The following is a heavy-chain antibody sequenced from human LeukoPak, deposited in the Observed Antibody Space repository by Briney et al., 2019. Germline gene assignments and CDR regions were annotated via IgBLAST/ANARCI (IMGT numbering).Heavy chain of an antibody. D-gene: IGHD1-26*01. Sequence: SVKVSCKASGGTFSSCAISWVRQAPGQGLEWMGGIIPIFGTANYAQKFQGRVTITTDESTSTAYMELSSLRSEDTAVYYCARARREGVGGYYYYYYMDVWGKGTTVTVSS. CDR2: IIPIFGTA. CDR3: ARARREGVGGYYYYYYMDV. CDR1: GGTFSSCA. J-gene: IGHJ6*03. V-gene: IGHV1-69*05.